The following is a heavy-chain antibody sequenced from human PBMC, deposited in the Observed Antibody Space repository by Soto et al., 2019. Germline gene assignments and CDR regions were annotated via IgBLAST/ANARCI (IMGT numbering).Heavy chain of an antibody. Sequence: TLSLTCTVSGGSIISYYWSWIRQPPGKGLEWIGYIYDSGSTNYNPSLKSRVTISVDTSKNQFSLKLSSVTAADTAVYHCARRGAAGGIRHYMDVWGKGTTVTVSS. V-gene: IGHV4-59*08. D-gene: IGHD6-13*01. CDR3: ARRGAAGGIRHYMDV. CDR1: GGSIISYY. J-gene: IGHJ6*03. CDR2: IYDSGST.